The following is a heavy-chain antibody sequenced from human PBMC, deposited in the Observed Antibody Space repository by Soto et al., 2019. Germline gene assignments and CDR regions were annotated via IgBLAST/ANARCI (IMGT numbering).Heavy chain of an antibody. CDR1: GYTLTELS. D-gene: IGHD2-8*01. V-gene: IGHV1-24*01. CDR2: FDPEDGET. CDR3: AKNGQPPYYYYGMDV. J-gene: IGHJ6*02. Sequence: GASVKVSCKVSGYTLTELSMHWVRQAPGKGLEWMGGFDPEDGETIYAQKVQGRVTMTIDTSTYTAYMELRSLTSDDTAIYYCAKNGQPPYYYYGMDVWGQGTTVTVSS.